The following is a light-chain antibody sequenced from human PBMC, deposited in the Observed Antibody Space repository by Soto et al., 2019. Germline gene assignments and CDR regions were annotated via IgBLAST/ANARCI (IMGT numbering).Light chain of an antibody. Sequence: QPVLTQPPSVSGAPGQRVTISCTGSSSNIGAGYDVHWYQQLPGTAPKLLINHNNKRPSGVPDRFSGSQSGTSASLAITGLQAEDEAVYYCQSYDSTYVFGTGTKLTVL. V-gene: IGLV1-40*01. CDR2: HNN. J-gene: IGLJ1*01. CDR3: QSYDSTYV. CDR1: SSNIGAGYD.